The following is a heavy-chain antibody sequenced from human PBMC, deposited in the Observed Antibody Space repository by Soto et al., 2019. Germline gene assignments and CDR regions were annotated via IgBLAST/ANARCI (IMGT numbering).Heavy chain of an antibody. Sequence: VPLVESGGGLVKPGGSLRLSCAASGFTFSGYSMNWVRQAPGKGLEWVSSISSSSSYIYYADSMKGRITISRDNAKNSLYLQMNSLRAEDTAVYYCAREVMFWSGYYHYYFDYWGQGTLVTVSS. CDR2: ISSSSSYI. CDR1: GFTFSGYS. J-gene: IGHJ4*02. V-gene: IGHV3-21*02. CDR3: AREVMFWSGYYHYYFDY. D-gene: IGHD3-3*01.